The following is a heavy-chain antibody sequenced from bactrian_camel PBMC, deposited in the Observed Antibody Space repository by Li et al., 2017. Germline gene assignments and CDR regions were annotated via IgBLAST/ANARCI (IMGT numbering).Heavy chain of an antibody. J-gene: IGHJ6*01. CDR2: LNTHHGAP. CDR3: AADSSSLRCLVGGAGRPVDFAY. V-gene: IGHV3S53*01. CDR1: ENTSKTTC. Sequence: VQLVESGGGSVQPGGSLRLSCVTSENTSKTTCMAWYRQVPGGERERVALLNTHHGAPNYADSVKGRFTISQDNGKNTVYLQMNSLKPEDTAMYYCAADSSSLRCLVGGAGRPVDFAYWGQGTQVTVS. D-gene: IGHD6*01.